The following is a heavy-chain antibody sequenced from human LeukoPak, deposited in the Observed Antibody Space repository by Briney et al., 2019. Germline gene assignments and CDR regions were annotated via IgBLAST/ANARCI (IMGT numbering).Heavy chain of an antibody. D-gene: IGHD3-22*01. V-gene: IGHV1-69*01. J-gene: IGHJ4*02. Sequence: SVKVSCTASGGTFSSYAISWVRQAPGQGLEWMGGIIPIFGTANYAQKFQGRVTITADESTSTAYMELSSLRSEDTAVYYCARDGGYYYDSSGSYFDYWGQGTLVTVSS. CDR3: ARDGGYYYDSSGSYFDY. CDR1: GGTFSSYA. CDR2: IIPIFGTA.